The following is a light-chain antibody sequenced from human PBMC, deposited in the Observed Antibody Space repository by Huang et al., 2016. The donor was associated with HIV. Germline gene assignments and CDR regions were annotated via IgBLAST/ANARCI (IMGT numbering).Light chain of an antibody. V-gene: IGKV1-39*01. CDR1: QSITTY. CDR2: SAS. CDR3: QQSYSALSS. J-gene: IGKJ5*01. Sequence: IQMTQSPTSLSASVGDRVSIVCRASQSITTYLNRYQQKPGKAPKLLISSASTLHSGVPSRFSGSGSGTEFTLTIRGLQLDDFATYYCQQSYSALSSFGPGTRL.